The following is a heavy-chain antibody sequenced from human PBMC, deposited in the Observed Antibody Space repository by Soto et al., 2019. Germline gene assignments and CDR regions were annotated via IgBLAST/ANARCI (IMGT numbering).Heavy chain of an antibody. CDR3: ASDLSGREDV. CDR1: GFTFSSYW. D-gene: IGHD3-10*01. V-gene: IGHV3-74*01. J-gene: IGHJ6*02. CDR2: MNEDGGTT. Sequence: GGSLRLSCAASGFTFSSYWMHWVRQAPGKGLVWVSRMNEDGGTTDYADSVKGRFTISRDNAKNTLYLQMNSLRVEDTAVYYCASDLSGREDVWGQGPTVTVSS.